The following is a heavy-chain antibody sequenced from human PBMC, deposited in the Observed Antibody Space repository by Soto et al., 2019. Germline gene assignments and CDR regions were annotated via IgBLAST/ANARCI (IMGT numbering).Heavy chain of an antibody. J-gene: IGHJ5*02. CDR2: ISSSSSTI. V-gene: IGHV3-48*02. D-gene: IGHD6-19*01. CDR1: GFTFSSYS. CDR3: ARDDGGWYAGGSWFDP. Sequence: EVQLVESGGGLVQPGGSLRLSCAASGFTFSSYSMNWVRQAPGKGLEWVSYISSSSSTIYYADSVKGRFTISRDNAKNSLYLQMNSLRDEDTAVYYCARDDGGWYAGGSWFDPWGQGTLVTVSS.